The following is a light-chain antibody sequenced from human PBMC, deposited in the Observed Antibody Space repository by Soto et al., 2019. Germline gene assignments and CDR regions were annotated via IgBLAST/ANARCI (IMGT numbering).Light chain of an antibody. J-gene: IGKJ1*01. Sequence: DIQMTQSPSTLSASVGDRVTITCRASQSISSWLAWYQQKPGKAPKLVIYDASSLESGVPSRFSGSGSGTEFTLTISSLQPDDFATYYCQQYNSYPTFGQGTKVEIK. CDR3: QQYNSYPT. CDR2: DAS. V-gene: IGKV1-5*01. CDR1: QSISSW.